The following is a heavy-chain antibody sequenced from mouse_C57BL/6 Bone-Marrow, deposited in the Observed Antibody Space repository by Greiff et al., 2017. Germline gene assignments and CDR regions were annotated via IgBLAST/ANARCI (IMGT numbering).Heavy chain of an antibody. D-gene: IGHD2-3*01. CDR1: GFNIKDDY. Sequence: VQLQQSGAELVRPGASVKLSCTASGFNIKDDYMHWVKQRPEQGLEWIGWIDPENGDTEYASKFQGKATITADTSSNTAYLQLSSLTSEDTAVDYCTAFDGYYVAWFAYWGQGTLVTVSA. CDR2: IDPENGDT. CDR3: TAFDGYYVAWFAY. V-gene: IGHV14-4*01. J-gene: IGHJ3*01.